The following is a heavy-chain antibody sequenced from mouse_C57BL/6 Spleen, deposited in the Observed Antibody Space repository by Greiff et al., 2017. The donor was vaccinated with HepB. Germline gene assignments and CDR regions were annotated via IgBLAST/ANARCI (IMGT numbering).Heavy chain of an antibody. CDR3: ASPHYYGSRDYYAMDY. V-gene: IGHV14-2*01. Sequence: EVKLMESGAELVKPGASVKLSCTASGFNIKDYYMHWVKQRTEQGLEWIGRIDPEDGETKYAPKFQGKATITADTSSNPAYLQLSSLTSEDTAVYYRASPHYYGSRDYYAMDYWGQGTSVTVSS. J-gene: IGHJ4*01. D-gene: IGHD1-1*01. CDR1: GFNIKDYY. CDR2: IDPEDGET.